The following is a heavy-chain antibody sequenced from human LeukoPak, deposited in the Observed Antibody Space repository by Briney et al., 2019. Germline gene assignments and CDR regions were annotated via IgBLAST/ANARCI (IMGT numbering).Heavy chain of an antibody. CDR3: ARDRRGGHNWFDP. Sequence: ASVKVSCKASGYTFTSYAMHWVRQAPGQRLEWMGWINAGNGNTEYSQKFQGRVTITRDTSASTAYMELSSPRSEDTAVYYCARDRRGGHNWFDPWGQGTLVTVSS. D-gene: IGHD3-16*01. CDR1: GYTFTSYA. J-gene: IGHJ5*02. CDR2: INAGNGNT. V-gene: IGHV1-3*01.